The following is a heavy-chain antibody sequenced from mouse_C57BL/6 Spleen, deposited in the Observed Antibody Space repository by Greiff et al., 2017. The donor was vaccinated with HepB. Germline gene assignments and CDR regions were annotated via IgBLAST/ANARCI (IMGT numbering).Heavy chain of an antibody. J-gene: IGHJ1*03. CDR2: IDHSDSYT. CDR1: GYTFTSYW. CDR3: ARRPPREALTWGEGYFDV. V-gene: IGHV1-69*01. D-gene: IGHD3-3*01. Sequence: QVQLQQPGAELVMPGASVKLSCKASGYTFTSYWMHWVKQRPGQGLEWIGEIDHSDSYTIYNQKFKGKSTLTVDKSSSTAYMQLSSLTSEDSAVYYCARRPPREALTWGEGYFDVWGTGTTVTVSS.